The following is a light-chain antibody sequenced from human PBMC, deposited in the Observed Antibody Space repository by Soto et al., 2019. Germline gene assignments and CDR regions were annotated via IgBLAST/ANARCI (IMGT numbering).Light chain of an antibody. CDR1: SSNVGVYSY. V-gene: IGLV2-11*01. CDR2: DVT. Sequence: QSVLTQPRSVSGSPGQSVTISCTGTSSNVGVYSYVSWYQQHPGIAPQLIIYDVTKRPSGVPDRFSGSKSGNTASLTISGFQAEDEADYYCCSYAGSYSWVFGGGTKVTVL. CDR3: CSYAGSYSWV. J-gene: IGLJ3*02.